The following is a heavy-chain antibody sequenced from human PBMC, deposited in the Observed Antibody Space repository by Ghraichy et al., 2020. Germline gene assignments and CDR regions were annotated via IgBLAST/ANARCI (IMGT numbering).Heavy chain of an antibody. CDR3: ARDSRGRNGRYEGCDR. V-gene: IGHV3-20*04. CDR1: GFTFADHG. J-gene: IGHJ5*02. Sequence: GGSLRLSCAASGFTFADHGMSWVRQAAGKGLEWVSVIYWNGDKTAYAASVRGRFTISRDNANNFLYLQMNSLRDEDTAFYYCARDSRGRNGRYEGCDRGGEGALVTVSS. CDR2: IYWNGDKT. D-gene: IGHD1-26*01.